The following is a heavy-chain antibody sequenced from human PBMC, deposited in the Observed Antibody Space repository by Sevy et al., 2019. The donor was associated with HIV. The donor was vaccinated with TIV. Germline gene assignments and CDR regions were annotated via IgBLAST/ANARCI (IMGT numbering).Heavy chain of an antibody. CDR2: IRNKAYDGTT. CDR3: TTDPTEGIAVAGNSYDP. CDR1: GFTFGDYA. J-gene: IGHJ5*02. V-gene: IGHV3-49*03. Sequence: GGSLRLSCKASGFTFGDYAMSWFRQAPGKGLEWVGFIRNKAYDGTTEYAASVKGRFTISRDDSKSIAYLQMNSLKTEDTAVYYCTTDPTEGIAVAGNSYDPWGQGTLVTLSS. D-gene: IGHD6-19*01.